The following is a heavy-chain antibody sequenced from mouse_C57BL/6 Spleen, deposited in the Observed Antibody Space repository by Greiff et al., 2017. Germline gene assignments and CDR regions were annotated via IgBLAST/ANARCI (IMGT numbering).Heavy chain of an antibody. CDR2: INPNNGGT. CDR3: ARDWGDY. V-gene: IGHV1-26*01. CDR1: GYTFTDYY. Sequence: VQLQQSGPELVKPGASVKISCKASGYTFTDYYMNWVKQSHGKSLEWIGDINPNNGGTSYNQKFKGKATLTVDKSSSTAYMELRSLTSEDSAVYYCARDWGDYWGQGTTLTVSS. J-gene: IGHJ2*01. D-gene: IGHD4-1*01.